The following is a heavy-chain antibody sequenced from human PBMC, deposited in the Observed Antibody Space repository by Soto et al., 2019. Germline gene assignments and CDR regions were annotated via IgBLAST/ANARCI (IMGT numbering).Heavy chain of an antibody. V-gene: IGHV3-7*03. CDR1: GFTFSGYW. D-gene: IGHD1-26*01. Sequence: EVQLVESGGGLVQPGGSLRLSCAASGFTFSGYWMSWVRQAPGKGLEWVANIKQDGSEQFYVDSVKGRFTISRDNAKNALYLPMNSLRAEDTAVYYCAREAGWGQGTTVTVSS. CDR2: IKQDGSEQ. CDR3: AREAG. J-gene: IGHJ6*01.